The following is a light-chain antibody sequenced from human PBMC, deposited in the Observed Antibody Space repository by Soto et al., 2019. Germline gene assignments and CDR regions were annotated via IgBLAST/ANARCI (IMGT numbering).Light chain of an antibody. Sequence: DIKMTQSPSSLSASVGDRVTITCRASEAISSYLNLYLHKPGNAPKLLIYAASTLQSGVPPRFSGSGSGTHFTLTISNLQPEDCATYFCQQSYNSPPTFG. CDR2: AAS. J-gene: IGKJ2*01. CDR3: QQSYNSPPT. CDR1: EAISSY. V-gene: IGKV1-39*01.